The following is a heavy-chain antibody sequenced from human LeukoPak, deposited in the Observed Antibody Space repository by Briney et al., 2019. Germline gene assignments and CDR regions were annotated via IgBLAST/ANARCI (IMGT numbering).Heavy chain of an antibody. CDR1: GYTFTSFG. V-gene: IGHV1-18*01. CDR3: ARAWAGGGPLF. D-gene: IGHD2-15*01. J-gene: IGHJ4*02. Sequence: AASVKVSCKASGYTFTSFGVTWVRQAPGQGLEWMGWISGNNGDTNYAQKFQGRVTMTTDTSTSTAYMELRSLKSDDTAVYFCARAWAGGGPLFWGQGILVTVSS. CDR2: ISGNNGDT.